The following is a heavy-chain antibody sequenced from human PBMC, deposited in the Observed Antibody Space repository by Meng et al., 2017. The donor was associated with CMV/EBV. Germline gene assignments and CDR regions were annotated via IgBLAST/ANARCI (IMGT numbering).Heavy chain of an antibody. CDR1: GFTFSSYW. D-gene: IGHD3-22*01. CDR3: ARGGYYYDSSGYLKG. V-gene: IGHV3-74*01. CDR2: INSDGSST. Sequence: GGSLRLSCAASGFTFSSYWMHWVRQAPGKGLVWVSRINSDGSSTSYADSVKGRFTISRDNAENTLYLQMNSLRAEDTAVYYCARGGYYYDSSGYLKGWGQGTLVTVSS. J-gene: IGHJ4*02.